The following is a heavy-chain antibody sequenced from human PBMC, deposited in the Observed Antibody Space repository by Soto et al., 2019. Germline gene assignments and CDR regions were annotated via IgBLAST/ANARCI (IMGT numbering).Heavy chain of an antibody. J-gene: IGHJ6*02. CDR1: GGTFSSYA. D-gene: IGHD6-13*01. CDR3: AREVGFGGSSWYNGTDV. Sequence: QVQLVQSGAAVKKPGSSVKVSCKASGGTFSSYAISWVRQAPGQGLEWMGGIIPIFGTANYAQKFQGRVTITADESTSRSYMDLSGLRSEVTAVYYCAREVGFGGSSWYNGTDVWGQGTTVTVSS. CDR2: IIPIFGTA. V-gene: IGHV1-69*12.